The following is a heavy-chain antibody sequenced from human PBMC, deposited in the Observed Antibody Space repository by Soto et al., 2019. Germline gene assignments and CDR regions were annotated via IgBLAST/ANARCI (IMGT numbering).Heavy chain of an antibody. CDR2: INDSGNI. D-gene: IGHD3-10*01. CDR1: GGSFSGYQ. J-gene: IGHJ6*03. CDR3: ARGVIVWFGELSRRGGYYYYMDV. V-gene: IGHV4-34*01. Sequence: QVQLQQWGAGLLKPSETLSLTCAVYGGSFSGYQWSWIRQTPGKGLEWIGEINDSGNINYNPSLKSRVTILVDTAKKQISLKLSSVTAADTAVYYCARGVIVWFGELSRRGGYYYYMDVWGKGTTVTFSS.